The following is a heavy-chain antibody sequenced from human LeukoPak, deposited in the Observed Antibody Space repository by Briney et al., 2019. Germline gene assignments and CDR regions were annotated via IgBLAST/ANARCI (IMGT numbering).Heavy chain of an antibody. D-gene: IGHD3-22*01. Sequence: GASVKVSCKASGYTFTGYYMHWVRQAPGQGLEWMGWISAYNGNTNYAQKLQGRVTMTTDTSTSTAYTELRSLRSDDTAVYYCARYQVIVAANYYFDYWGQGTLVTVSS. V-gene: IGHV1-18*04. CDR1: GYTFTGYY. CDR3: ARYQVIVAANYYFDY. CDR2: ISAYNGNT. J-gene: IGHJ4*02.